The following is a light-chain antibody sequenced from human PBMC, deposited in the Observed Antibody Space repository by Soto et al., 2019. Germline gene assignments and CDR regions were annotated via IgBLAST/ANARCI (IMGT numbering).Light chain of an antibody. J-gene: IGKJ1*01. CDR2: DVS. Sequence: DIQMTQSPSTLSASVGDRVTITCRASQSISGWLAWYQQKPGKAPKFLIYDVSTLQIGVPSRFSGSGSGTEFTLTISSLQPEDFVTYYCQRLNTYPRTFGQGTKVDIK. CDR3: QRLNTYPRT. CDR1: QSISGW. V-gene: IGKV1-5*01.